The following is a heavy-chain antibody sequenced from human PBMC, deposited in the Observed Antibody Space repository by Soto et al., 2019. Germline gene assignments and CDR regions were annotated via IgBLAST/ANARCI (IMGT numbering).Heavy chain of an antibody. CDR2: ISTHNGNT. V-gene: IGHV1-18*04. CDR1: VFTSSG. CDR3: AREGILGPFDAYDI. D-gene: IGHD3-3*01. J-gene: IGHJ3*02. Sequence: QVQLVQSGAEVKKPGASVKVSCHASVFTSSGISWVRQAPGQGLEWMGWISTHNGNTIYAQKFQGRVIMTIDTSTTTVYMELRSLRSYDKAIYCCAREGILGPFDAYDIWGQVTMVSVSS.